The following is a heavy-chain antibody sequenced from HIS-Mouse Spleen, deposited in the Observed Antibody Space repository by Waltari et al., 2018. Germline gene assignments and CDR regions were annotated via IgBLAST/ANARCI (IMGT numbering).Heavy chain of an antibody. CDR2: VYSSGGT. D-gene: IGHD6-13*01. CDR3: AREIPYSSSWYDWYFDL. CDR1: GGSISSSSYY. V-gene: IGHV4-39*07. J-gene: IGHJ2*01. Sequence: QLQLQESGPGLVKPSETLSLTCTVSGGSISSSSYYWGWIRPHQVKGLEWIGSVYSSGGTYSHPSLKSRVTISVDTSKNQFSLKLSSLTAADTAVYYCAREIPYSSSWYDWYFDLWGRGTLVTVSS.